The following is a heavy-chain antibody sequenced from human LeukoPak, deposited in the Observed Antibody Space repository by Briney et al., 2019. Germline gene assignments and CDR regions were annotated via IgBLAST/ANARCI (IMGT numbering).Heavy chain of an antibody. D-gene: IGHD3-10*01. V-gene: IGHV4-59*08. CDR1: GGSISSYY. CDR2: IYYSGST. CDR3: ARHIPGRADPELDY. Sequence: SETLSLTCTVPGGSISSYYWSWIRQPPGKGLEWIGYIYYSGSTNYNPSLKSRVTISVDTSKNQFSLKLSSVTAADTAVYYCARHIPGRADPELDYWGQGTLVTVSS. J-gene: IGHJ4*02.